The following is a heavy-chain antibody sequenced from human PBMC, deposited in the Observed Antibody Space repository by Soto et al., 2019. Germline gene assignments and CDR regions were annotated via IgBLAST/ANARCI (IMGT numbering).Heavy chain of an antibody. J-gene: IGHJ3*02. V-gene: IGHV3-48*01. CDR1: GFTFSSYS. CDR2: ISSGSSTI. Sequence: GGSLRLSCAVSGFTFSSYSMNWVRQAPGKGLEWVSYISSGSSTIYYADSVKGRFTISRDNAKNSLYLQMNSLRAEDTAVYCCSRGRITMIPDAFDIWGQGTTVTVSS. D-gene: IGHD3-22*01. CDR3: SRGRITMIPDAFDI.